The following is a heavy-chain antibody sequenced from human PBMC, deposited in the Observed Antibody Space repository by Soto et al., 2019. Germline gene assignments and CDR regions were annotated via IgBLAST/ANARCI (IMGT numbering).Heavy chain of an antibody. J-gene: IGHJ6*03. CDR1: GGSISSSSYY. D-gene: IGHD3-9*01. CDR3: ASTSTYYDILTGLWYYYYMDV. Sequence: SETLSLTCTVSGGSISSSSYYWGWIRQPPGKGLEWIGSIYYSGSTYYNPSLKSRVTISVDTSKNQFSLKLSSVTAADTAVYYCASTSTYYDILTGLWYYYYMDVWGKGTTVTVSS. CDR2: IYYSGST. V-gene: IGHV4-39*01.